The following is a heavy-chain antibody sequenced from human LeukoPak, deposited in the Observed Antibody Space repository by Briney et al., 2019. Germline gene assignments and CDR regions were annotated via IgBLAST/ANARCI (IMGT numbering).Heavy chain of an antibody. CDR3: ARRGRDGYNHAFDY. V-gene: IGHV1-2*02. CDR2: INPNSGGT. Sequence: ASVKVSCKASGYTFTGYYMHWVRQAPGQGLEWMGWINPNSGGTNYAQKVQGRVTMTSDTSISTADMELSRLRSDHTAVYYCARRGRDGYNHAFDYWGQGALVTVSS. CDR1: GYTFTGYY. J-gene: IGHJ4*02. D-gene: IGHD5-24*01.